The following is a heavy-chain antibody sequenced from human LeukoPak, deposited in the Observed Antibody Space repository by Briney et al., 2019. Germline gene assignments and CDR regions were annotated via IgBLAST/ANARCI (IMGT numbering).Heavy chain of an antibody. V-gene: IGHV4-59*01. Sequence: PSETLSLTCTVSGGSISSYYWSWIRQPPGKGLEWIGYIYYSGSTNYNPSLKSRVTISVDTSKNQFSLKLSSVTAADTAVYYCARAKPYCSSTSCPFDYWGQGTLVTVSS. CDR2: IYYSGST. D-gene: IGHD2-2*01. CDR3: ARAKPYCSSTSCPFDY. J-gene: IGHJ4*02. CDR1: GGSISSYY.